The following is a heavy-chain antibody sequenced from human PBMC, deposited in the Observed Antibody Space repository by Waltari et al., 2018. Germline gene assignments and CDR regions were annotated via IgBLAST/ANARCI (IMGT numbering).Heavy chain of an antibody. D-gene: IGHD2-15*01. J-gene: IGHJ4*02. CDR2: IYSGGST. CDR1: GFTVSSNS. Sequence: EVQLVESGGGLIQPGGSLRLSCAASGFTVSSNSLRWVRQAPGKGLEWVSVIYSGGSTYYADSVKGRFTISRDNSKNTLYLQMNSLRAEDTAVYYCARDSGYCSGGSCYSDGYFDYWGQGTLVTVSS. CDR3: ARDSGYCSGGSCYSDGYFDY. V-gene: IGHV3-53*01.